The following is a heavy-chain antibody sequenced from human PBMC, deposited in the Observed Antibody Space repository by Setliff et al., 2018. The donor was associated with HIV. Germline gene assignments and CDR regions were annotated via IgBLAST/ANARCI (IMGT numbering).Heavy chain of an antibody. V-gene: IGHV3-21*01. CDR1: GFTFSSYS. CDR2: ISSSSSYI. CDR3: ARASREGGSSYYYYYYMDV. D-gene: IGHD6-13*01. J-gene: IGHJ6*03. Sequence: PGGSLRLSCAASGFTFSSYSMNWVRQAPGKGLEWVSSISSSSSYIYYADSVKGRFTISRDNAKNSLYLQMNSLRAEDTAVYYCARASREGGSSYYYYYYMDVWGKGTTVTV.